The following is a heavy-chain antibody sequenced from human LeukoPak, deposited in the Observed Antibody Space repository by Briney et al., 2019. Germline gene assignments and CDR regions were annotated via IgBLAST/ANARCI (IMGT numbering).Heavy chain of an antibody. Sequence: PGGSLTLSCTASGLTFSNYATTWVRQAPGKGLEWVSSITGSGRGTYYADSVKGRFSVSRDNSQNTVFLHMNSLRADDTALYYCSEDPNGDYVGAFDMWGPGTMVTVSS. V-gene: IGHV3-23*01. J-gene: IGHJ3*02. CDR3: SEDPNGDYVGAFDM. D-gene: IGHD4-17*01. CDR1: GLTFSNYA. CDR2: ITGSGRGT.